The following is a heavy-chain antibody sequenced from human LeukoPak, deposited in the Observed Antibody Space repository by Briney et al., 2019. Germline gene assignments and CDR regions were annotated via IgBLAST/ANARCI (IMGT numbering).Heavy chain of an antibody. CDR3: ARDQAPGIGTVVWDY. J-gene: IGHJ4*02. Sequence: GGSLRLSCAASGFTFSSYGMHWVRQAPGKGLEWVAVIWYDGSNKYYADSVKGRFTISRDNSKNTLYLQMNRLRAEDTAVYYCARDQAPGIGTVVWDYWGQGTLVTVSS. V-gene: IGHV3-33*01. CDR2: IWYDGSNK. CDR1: GFTFSSYG. D-gene: IGHD4-23*01.